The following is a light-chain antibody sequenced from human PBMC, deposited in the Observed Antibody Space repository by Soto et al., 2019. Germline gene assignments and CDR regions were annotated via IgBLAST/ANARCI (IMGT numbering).Light chain of an antibody. CDR1: QSISSN. Sequence: EIVMTQSPATLSVSPGERATLSCRASQSISSNLAWYQQKPGQAPRILIYDSSTRATAIPARFSGSGSGTEFTLTISSLQSEDFAVYYCQQYKNWPPEYTFGQGTKLEIK. CDR2: DSS. V-gene: IGKV3-15*01. CDR3: QQYKNWPPEYT. J-gene: IGKJ2*01.